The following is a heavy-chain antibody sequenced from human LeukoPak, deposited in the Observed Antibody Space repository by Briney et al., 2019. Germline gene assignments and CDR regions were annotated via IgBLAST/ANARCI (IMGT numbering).Heavy chain of an antibody. CDR1: GFTFSSYG. D-gene: IGHD3-9*01. CDR2: IWYDGSNK. CDR3: ARVLRYFDSYYYYGKDV. Sequence: GGSLRLSCAASGFTFSSYGMHWVRQAPGKGLEWVAVIWYDGSNKYYADSVKGRFTISRDNSKNTLYLQMNSLRAEDTAVYYCARVLRYFDSYYYYGKDVWGQGTTVTVSS. J-gene: IGHJ6*02. V-gene: IGHV3-33*01.